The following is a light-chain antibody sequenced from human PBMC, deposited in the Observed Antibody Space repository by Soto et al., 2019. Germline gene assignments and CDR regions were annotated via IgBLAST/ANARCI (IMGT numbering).Light chain of an antibody. J-gene: IGKJ1*01. CDR2: DAS. CDR3: QQRSNWPPTRT. V-gene: IGKV3-11*01. Sequence: EILLTQFSAALSLSPVERATLSCSSSQSVSNYLAWYQQIPGLAPRLLIYDASNRATGIPAPSSGSGSGTDFTLTLRSLEPEAFAVSSCQQRSNWPPTRTFGQGTKVDIK. CDR1: QSVSNY.